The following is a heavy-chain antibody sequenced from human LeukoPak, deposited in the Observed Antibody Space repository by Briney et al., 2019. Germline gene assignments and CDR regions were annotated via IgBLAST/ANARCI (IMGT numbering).Heavy chain of an antibody. V-gene: IGHV4-59*01. Sequence: SETLSLTCTVSGGSISSYYWSWIRQPPGKGLEWIGYIYYSGSTNYNPSLKSRVTISVDTSKNQFSLRLTSVTAADTAVYHCARSAWGYAFDIWGQGTMVTVSS. CDR1: GGSISSYY. CDR2: IYYSGST. CDR3: ARSAWGYAFDI. J-gene: IGHJ3*02. D-gene: IGHD3-16*01.